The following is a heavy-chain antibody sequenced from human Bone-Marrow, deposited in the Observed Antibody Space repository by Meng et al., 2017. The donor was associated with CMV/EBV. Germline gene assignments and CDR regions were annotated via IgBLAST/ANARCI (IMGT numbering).Heavy chain of an antibody. D-gene: IGHD2-2*01. J-gene: IGHJ6*02. CDR1: GFTFSSYA. V-gene: IGHV3-30*04. CDR2: ISYDGSNK. CDR3: ARALYQLLSKGMDV. Sequence: GESLKISCAASGFTFSSYAMHWVRQAPGKGLEWVAVISYDGSNKYYADSVKGRFTISRDNSKNTLYLQMNSLRAEDTAVYYCARALYQLLSKGMDVWGQGTTVTVSS.